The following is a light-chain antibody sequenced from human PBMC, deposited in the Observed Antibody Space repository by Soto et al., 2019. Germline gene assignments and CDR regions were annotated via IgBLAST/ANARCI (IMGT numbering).Light chain of an antibody. CDR3: QQRSNWPLT. CDR1: QSVSTS. J-gene: IGKJ4*01. Sequence: EIVLTQSPATLSLSPGERATLSCRARQSVSTSLAWYQQKPGQAPRLLLYHSSNRATDIPARFSGSGSGTDFNLTISSLEPEDFAIYYCQQRSNWPLTFGGGTKVEIK. V-gene: IGKV3-11*01. CDR2: HSS.